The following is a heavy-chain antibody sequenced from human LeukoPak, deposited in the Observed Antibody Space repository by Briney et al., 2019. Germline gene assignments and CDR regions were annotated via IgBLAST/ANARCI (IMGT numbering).Heavy chain of an antibody. J-gene: IGHJ4*02. Sequence: PSETLSLTCAVSGGSISSSNWWSWIRQPPGKGLEWIGYIYYSGSTYYNPSLKSRVTISVDTSKNQFSLKLSSVTAADTAVYYCARGPPYGDYVYDYWGQGTLVTVSS. CDR1: GGSISSSNW. D-gene: IGHD4-17*01. CDR3: ARGPPYGDYVYDY. V-gene: IGHV4-30-4*01. CDR2: IYYSGST.